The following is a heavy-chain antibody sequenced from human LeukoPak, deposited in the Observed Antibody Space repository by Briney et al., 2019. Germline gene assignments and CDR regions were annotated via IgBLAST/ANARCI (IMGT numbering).Heavy chain of an antibody. Sequence: SETLSLTCTVSGYSVTSGYNWGWIRQPPGKGLEWIGCIHHSGSTYYSPSLKSRVTISVDTSKNQFSLKVSSVTAADTAVYYCARANTGRDSPYYYYMDVWGKGTTVTVSS. D-gene: IGHD1-1*01. CDR2: IHHSGST. J-gene: IGHJ6*03. V-gene: IGHV4-38-2*02. CDR1: GYSVTSGYN. CDR3: ARANTGRDSPYYYYMDV.